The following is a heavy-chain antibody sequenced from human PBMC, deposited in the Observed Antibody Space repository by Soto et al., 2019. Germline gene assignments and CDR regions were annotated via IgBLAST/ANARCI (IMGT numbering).Heavy chain of an antibody. CDR2: IYHSGST. CDR3: ARVLAVAGTYYYYYGMDV. CDR1: GFSISSSNW. J-gene: IGHJ6*02. V-gene: IGHV4-4*02. D-gene: IGHD6-19*01. Sequence: XETLSLTCAVSGFSISSSNWWSWVSQPPVKGLEWIGEIYHSGSTNYNPSLKSRVTISVDKSKNQFSLKLSSVTAADTAVYYCARVLAVAGTYYYYYGMDVWGQGSTVTVSS.